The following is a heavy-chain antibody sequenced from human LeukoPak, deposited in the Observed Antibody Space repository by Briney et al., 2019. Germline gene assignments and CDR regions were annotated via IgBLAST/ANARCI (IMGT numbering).Heavy chain of an antibody. V-gene: IGHV3-30-3*01. D-gene: IGHD4-23*01. CDR2: ISDDGINK. CDR3: ARDYGGNSDFDY. Sequence: QTGGSLRLSCAASGFTFSSYSMHWVRQAPGKGLEWVAVISDDGINKYYADSVKGRFTIPRDNSRNTLYLQMNSLRAEDTAVYYCARDYGGNSDFDYWGQGTLVTVSS. J-gene: IGHJ4*02. CDR1: GFTFSSYS.